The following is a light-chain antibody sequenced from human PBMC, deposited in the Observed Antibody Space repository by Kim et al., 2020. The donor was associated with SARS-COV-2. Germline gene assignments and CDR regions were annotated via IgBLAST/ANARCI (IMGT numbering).Light chain of an antibody. CDR1: QSISSW. J-gene: IGKJ1*01. CDR2: DAS. Sequence: DIQMTQSPSTLSASVGDRVTITCRASQSISSWLAWYQQKPGKAPKLLIYDASNLESGVPSRFSGSGSGTEFTLTISSLQPDDFATYYCQQYSTWWTFGQGTKVDIK. CDR3: QQYSTWWT. V-gene: IGKV1-5*01.